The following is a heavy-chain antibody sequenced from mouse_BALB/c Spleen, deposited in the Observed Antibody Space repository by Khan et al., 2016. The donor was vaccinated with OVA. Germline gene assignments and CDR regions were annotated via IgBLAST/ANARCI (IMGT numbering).Heavy chain of an antibody. Sequence: QVQLQQSGAELARPGASVKLSCKASGYSFTDYYINWVKQRTGQGLEWIGEISPGSGDTYYNEKFKGKATLTADKSSSTAYMHLSSLTSGASAGEFGARRNYFGDTFAYWGQGTLVTVSA. J-gene: IGHJ3*01. CDR1: GYSFTDYY. V-gene: IGHV1-77*01. CDR2: ISPGSGDT. D-gene: IGHD1-2*01. CDR3: ARRNYFGDTFAY.